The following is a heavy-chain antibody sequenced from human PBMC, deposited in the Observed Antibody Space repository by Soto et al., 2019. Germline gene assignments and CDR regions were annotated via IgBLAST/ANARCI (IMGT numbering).Heavy chain of an antibody. Sequence: SGPTLVNPTQTLTLTCTFSGFSLSTPEMRVTWIRQPPGKALEWLARIDWDDDKFYSTSLKTRLTISKDTSENQVVLTMTNMVPVDTATYYCARSAGYNFGYVDFWGQGTLVTVSS. CDR3: ARSAGYNFGYVDF. D-gene: IGHD5-18*01. V-gene: IGHV2-70*04. CDR1: GFSLSTPEMR. J-gene: IGHJ4*02. CDR2: IDWDDDK.